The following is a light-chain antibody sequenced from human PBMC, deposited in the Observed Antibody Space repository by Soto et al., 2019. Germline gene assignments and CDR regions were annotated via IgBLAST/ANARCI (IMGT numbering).Light chain of an antibody. Sequence: QSALTQPASVSGSPGQSITISCTGTGSDVGGYNYVSWYQQHPGKAPKLMIYEVNNRPSGVSNRFSGSKSGNTASLTISGLQAEDEADYYCSSYTTSSTLPAVFGGGTQLTVL. CDR2: EVN. V-gene: IGLV2-14*01. J-gene: IGLJ7*01. CDR3: SSYTTSSTLPAV. CDR1: GSDVGGYNY.